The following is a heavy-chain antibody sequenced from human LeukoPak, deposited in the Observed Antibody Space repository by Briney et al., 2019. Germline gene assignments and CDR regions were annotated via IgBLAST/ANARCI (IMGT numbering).Heavy chain of an antibody. V-gene: IGHV4-34*01. J-gene: IGHJ4*02. CDR2: INHSGST. CDR3: ARSSSSLSLFDY. D-gene: IGHD6-6*01. CDR1: GGSFSGYY. Sequence: KPSETLSLTCAIYGGSFSGYYWSWIRQPPGKGLEWIGEINHSGSTNYNPSLKSRVTISVDTSKNQFSLKLSSVTAADTAVYYCARSSSSLSLFDYWGQGTLVTVSS.